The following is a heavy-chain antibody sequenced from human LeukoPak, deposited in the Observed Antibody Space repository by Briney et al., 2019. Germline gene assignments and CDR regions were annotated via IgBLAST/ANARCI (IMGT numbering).Heavy chain of an antibody. J-gene: IGHJ6*03. Sequence: GASVKVSCKASGYTFTSYDINWVRQATGQGLEWMGWMNPNSGITGYAQKFQGRVTMTRNTSISTAYMELSSLRSEDTAVYYCAREFFDYDSSGYKYYYYYMDVWGKGTTVTVSS. D-gene: IGHD3-22*01. CDR2: MNPNSGIT. CDR1: GYTFTSYD. CDR3: AREFFDYDSSGYKYYYYYMDV. V-gene: IGHV1-8*01.